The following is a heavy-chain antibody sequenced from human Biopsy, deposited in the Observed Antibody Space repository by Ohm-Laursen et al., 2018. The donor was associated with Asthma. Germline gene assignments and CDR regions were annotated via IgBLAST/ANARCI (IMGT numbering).Heavy chain of an antibody. CDR1: GGTFSSNS. Sequence: SVKVSCKASGGTFSSNSINWVRQAPGQGLEWMGRIIPIFGPTNYAQKFQGRVTISADDSTSTAYTELSSLSSEDTALYYCARGPEYVRSSGALDYWGQGTLVTVSS. D-gene: IGHD2-2*01. CDR3: ARGPEYVRSSGALDY. V-gene: IGHV1-69*13. J-gene: IGHJ4*02. CDR2: IIPIFGPT.